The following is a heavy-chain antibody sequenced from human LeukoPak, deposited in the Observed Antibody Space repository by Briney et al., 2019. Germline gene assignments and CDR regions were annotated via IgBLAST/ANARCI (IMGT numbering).Heavy chain of an antibody. V-gene: IGHV3-23*01. CDR3: AKGVWGTSSRYFES. D-gene: IGHD2-8*01. CDR2: LTGSGGRT. J-gene: IGHJ4*02. Sequence: PGGSLRLSCAASGLIFTNYAMSWVRQAPGKGLEWVSDLTGSGGRTNYADSVRGRFTISRDNSKNTVYLQMNNLRGEDTAIYYCAKGVWGTSSRYFESWGLGTLVIVSS. CDR1: GLIFTNYA.